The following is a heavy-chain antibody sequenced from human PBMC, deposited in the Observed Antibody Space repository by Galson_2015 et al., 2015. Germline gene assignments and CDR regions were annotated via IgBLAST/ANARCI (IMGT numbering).Heavy chain of an antibody. V-gene: IGHV3-21*01. J-gene: IGHJ4*02. CDR3: ARSRTTVTWGIDY. Sequence: SLRLSCAASGFTFRSYPMNWVRQSPGKGLEWVSSISSSNNYIYYADSVKGRFTISRDNAKNSLYLQMNSLRAEDTAVYYCARSRTTVTWGIDYWGQGTLVTVSS. D-gene: IGHD4-17*01. CDR2: ISSSNNYI. CDR1: GFTFRSYP.